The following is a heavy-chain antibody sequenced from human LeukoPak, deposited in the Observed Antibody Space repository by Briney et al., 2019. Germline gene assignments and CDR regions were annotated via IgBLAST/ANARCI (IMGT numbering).Heavy chain of an antibody. CDR2: IWYDGSNK. Sequence: GGSLRLSCAASGFTFSSYGMHWVRKAPGKGLEWVAVIWYDGSNKYYADSVKGRFTISRDNSKNTLYLQMNSLRAEDTAVYYCAKDETDTDFDYWGQGTLVTVSS. CDR1: GFTFSSYG. V-gene: IGHV3-33*06. CDR3: AKDETDTDFDY. J-gene: IGHJ4*02.